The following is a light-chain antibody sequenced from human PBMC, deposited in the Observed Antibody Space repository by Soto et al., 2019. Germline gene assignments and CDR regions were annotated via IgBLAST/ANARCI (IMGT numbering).Light chain of an antibody. Sequence: QSVLTQPPSVSGAPGQRLTICCTGSSSNIGAGYDVHWYQQLPGTAPKLLIFSDINRPSGVPARFSASKSGSSASLAISGLQAEDEADYYCQSYDSVLSASVFGGGTKVTVL. CDR1: SSNIGAGYD. J-gene: IGLJ2*01. V-gene: IGLV1-40*01. CDR3: QSYDSVLSASV. CDR2: SDI.